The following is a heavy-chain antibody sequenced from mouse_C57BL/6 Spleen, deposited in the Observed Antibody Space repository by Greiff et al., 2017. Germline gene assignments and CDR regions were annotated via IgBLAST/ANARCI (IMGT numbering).Heavy chain of an antibody. J-gene: IGHJ2*01. D-gene: IGHD2-3*01. Sequence: QRVESGGDLVKPGGSLKLSCAASGFTFSSYGMSWVRQTPDKRLEWVATISSGGSYTYYPDSVKGRFTISRDNAKNTLYLQMSSLKSEDTAMYYCARNGYYVGGNYFDYWGQGTTLTVSS. CDR2: ISSGGSYT. CDR3: ARNGYYVGGNYFDY. CDR1: GFTFSSYG. V-gene: IGHV5-6*01.